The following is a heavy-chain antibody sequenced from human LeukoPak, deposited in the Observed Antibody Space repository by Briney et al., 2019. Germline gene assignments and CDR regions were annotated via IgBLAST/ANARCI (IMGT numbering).Heavy chain of an antibody. CDR3: ARIEVIGSTRYFDY. CDR2: INHSGST. CDR1: GGSFSGYY. J-gene: IGHJ4*02. V-gene: IGHV4-34*01. D-gene: IGHD3-16*02. Sequence: SETLSLTCAVYGGSFSGYYWSWIRQPPGKGLEWIGEINHSGSTNYNPSRKSRVTISVDTSKNQFSLKLISVTAADAALYFCARIEVIGSTRYFDYWGQGAMVTVSS.